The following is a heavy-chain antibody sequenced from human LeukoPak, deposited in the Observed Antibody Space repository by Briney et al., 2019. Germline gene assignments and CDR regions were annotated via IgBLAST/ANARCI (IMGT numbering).Heavy chain of an antibody. CDR3: ARDAPDFWSGSDAFDI. CDR1: GGTFSSYA. D-gene: IGHD3-3*01. CDR2: IIPIFRTA. V-gene: IGHV1-69*05. Sequence: SVKVSCKASGGTFSSYAISWVRQAPGQGLEWMGRIIPIFRTANYAQKFQGRVTITTDESTSTAYMELSSLRSEDTAVYYSARDAPDFWSGSDAFDIWGQGTMVTVSS. J-gene: IGHJ3*02.